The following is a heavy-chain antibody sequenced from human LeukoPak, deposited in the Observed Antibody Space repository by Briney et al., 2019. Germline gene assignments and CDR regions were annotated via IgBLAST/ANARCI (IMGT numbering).Heavy chain of an antibody. Sequence: SETLSLTCTVSGGSISSGGYYWSWIRQHPGKGLEWIGYIYYSGSTYYNPSLKSRVTISVDTSKNQFSLKLSSVTAADTAVYYCARQLFDLRFLEWSFDYWGQGTLVTVSS. V-gene: IGHV4-31*03. CDR1: GGSISSGGYY. D-gene: IGHD3-3*01. CDR2: IYYSGST. CDR3: ARQLFDLRFLEWSFDY. J-gene: IGHJ4*02.